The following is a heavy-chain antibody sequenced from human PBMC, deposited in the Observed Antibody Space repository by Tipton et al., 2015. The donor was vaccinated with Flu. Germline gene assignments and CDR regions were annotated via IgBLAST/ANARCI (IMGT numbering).Heavy chain of an antibody. CDR3: ARGPMGWDATTDT. CDR1: GFIISNYY. CDR2: IYTGGST. Sequence: SLRLSCAASGFIISNYYMSWVRQAPGKGLECVSVIYTGGSTSYTDSVKGRFTISRDNSKNTLYLQMSGLRVEDTAVYYCARGPMGWDATTDTWGQGTLVTVAS. D-gene: IGHD1-1*01. V-gene: IGHV3-53*01. J-gene: IGHJ5*02.